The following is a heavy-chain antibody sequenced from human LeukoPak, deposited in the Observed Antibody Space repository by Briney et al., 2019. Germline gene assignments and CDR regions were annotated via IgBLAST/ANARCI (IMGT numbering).Heavy chain of an antibody. J-gene: IGHJ4*02. CDR1: GGSISSDY. V-gene: IGHV4-59*01. D-gene: IGHD1-14*01. CDR2: IYYSGST. CDR3: ARVTSANLPYFDY. Sequence: SETLSLTCTVSGGSISSDYWSWIRQPPGKGLEWIGYIYYSGSTNYNPSLKSRVTISVDTSKNQFSLKRSSVTAADTAVYYCARVTSANLPYFDYWGQGTLVTVSS.